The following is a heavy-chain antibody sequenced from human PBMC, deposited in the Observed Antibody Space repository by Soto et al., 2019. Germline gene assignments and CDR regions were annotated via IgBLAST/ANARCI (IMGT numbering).Heavy chain of an antibody. D-gene: IGHD3-3*01. V-gene: IGHV3-53*01. CDR3: ARDLVSIIGRDFYYYGMDV. CDR2: TYPGGTT. J-gene: IGHJ6*02. CDR1: GFTFSSYS. Sequence: PGGSLRLSCAASGFTFSSYSMNWVRQAPGKGLEWVSVTYPGGTTYYVDSVKGRFTISRDNSKNTFYLQMNSLRAEDTAVYYCARDLVSIIGRDFYYYGMDVWGQGTTVTVSS.